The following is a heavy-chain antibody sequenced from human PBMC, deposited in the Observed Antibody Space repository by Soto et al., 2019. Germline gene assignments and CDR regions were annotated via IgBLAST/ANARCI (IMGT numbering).Heavy chain of an antibody. V-gene: IGHV1-2*02. D-gene: IGHD6-19*01. CDR2: FNPNSGDT. J-gene: IGHJ4*02. CDR1: GYIFTAYS. Sequence: ASVKVSGEASGYIFTAYSIHWVRQAPGQGLEWVGWFNPNSGDTIYAQKFQGRVALTGDTSISTAYMELYSLTSDDTAVYYCAREASAVISLDYWGQGTLVTVSS. CDR3: AREASAVISLDY.